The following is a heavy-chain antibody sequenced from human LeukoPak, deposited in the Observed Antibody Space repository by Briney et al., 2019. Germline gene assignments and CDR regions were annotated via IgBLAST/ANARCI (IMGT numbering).Heavy chain of an antibody. D-gene: IGHD3-3*01. CDR3: AADKRFLEWFTYPEDAFDI. J-gene: IGHJ3*02. CDR1: GYTFINYG. CDR2: ISAYNGNT. V-gene: IGHV1-18*01. Sequence: VASVRVSCKASGYTFINYGISWVRQAPGQGLEWLGWISAYNGNTNYAQKLQGRVTLATDTSTSTAYMELRGLRSDDTAMYYCAADKRFLEWFTYPEDAFDIWGQGTMVTVSS.